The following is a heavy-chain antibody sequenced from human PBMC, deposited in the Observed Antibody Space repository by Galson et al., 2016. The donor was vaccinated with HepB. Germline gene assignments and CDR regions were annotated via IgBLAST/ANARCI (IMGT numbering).Heavy chain of an antibody. D-gene: IGHD1-26*01. Sequence: SVKVSCKASGYSFTNYAMHWVRQAPGQRLEWMGWINRVNTKYSQKFQGRVTITRDTSASTAYMELSSLRSEDTAVYYCTTAIVGVTTSFDYWGQGTLVTVSS. CDR2: INRVNT. CDR1: GYSFTNYA. J-gene: IGHJ4*02. V-gene: IGHV1-3*01. CDR3: TTAIVGVTTSFDY.